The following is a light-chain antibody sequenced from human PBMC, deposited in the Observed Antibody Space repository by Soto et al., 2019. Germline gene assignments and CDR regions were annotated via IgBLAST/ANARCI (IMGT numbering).Light chain of an antibody. Sequence: EIVLTQSPGTLSMSPGERATLSCRASQSISSNYLAWYQQKPGQAPRLLIYGASSRATGIPDRFSGSGSGTHFTLTISRLEAEDVAVYYCQQYGISPRTFGQGTKVEFK. V-gene: IGKV3-20*01. CDR3: QQYGISPRT. CDR2: GAS. CDR1: QSISSNY. J-gene: IGKJ1*01.